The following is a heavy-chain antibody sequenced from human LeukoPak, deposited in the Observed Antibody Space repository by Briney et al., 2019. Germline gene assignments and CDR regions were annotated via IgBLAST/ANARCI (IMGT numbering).Heavy chain of an antibody. J-gene: IGHJ4*02. CDR2: ISSSSSYI. Sequence: GGSLRLSCAASGFTFSSYSMNWVRQAPGKGLEWVSSISSSSSYIYYADSVKGRFTISRDNAKNSVYLLMNSLRAEDTAVYYCATNYGVRFDYWGQGTLVTGSS. CDR1: GFTFSSYS. V-gene: IGHV3-21*01. D-gene: IGHD4-17*01. CDR3: ATNYGVRFDY.